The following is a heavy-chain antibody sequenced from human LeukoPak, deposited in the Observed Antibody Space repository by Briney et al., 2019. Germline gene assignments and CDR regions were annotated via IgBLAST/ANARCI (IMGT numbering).Heavy chain of an antibody. J-gene: IGHJ4*02. Sequence: PGGSLRLSCAASGFTFSSYAMSWVRQAPGKGLEWVSAIGGSGGSTYYADSVKGRFTISRDNSKNTLYLQMNSLRAEDTAVYYCAKRGYSGSHKYLDYWGQGTLVTVSS. D-gene: IGHD1-26*01. CDR1: GFTFSSYA. CDR3: AKRGYSGSHKYLDY. V-gene: IGHV3-23*01. CDR2: IGGSGGST.